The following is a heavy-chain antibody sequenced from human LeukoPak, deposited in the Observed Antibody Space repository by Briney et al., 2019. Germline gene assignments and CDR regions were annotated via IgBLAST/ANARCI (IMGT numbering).Heavy chain of an antibody. Sequence: PGGSLRLSCAASGFTFSTYWMHWVRQAPGKGLEWVSYITSSSSYIYYADSVKGRFTISRDNAKNSLSLQMNSLRAEDTAVYYCARSSANGHFLEWYLDYWGQGTLVTVSS. V-gene: IGHV3-21*01. D-gene: IGHD3-3*01. CDR3: ARSSANGHFLEWYLDY. CDR2: ITSSSSYI. CDR1: GFTFSTYW. J-gene: IGHJ4*02.